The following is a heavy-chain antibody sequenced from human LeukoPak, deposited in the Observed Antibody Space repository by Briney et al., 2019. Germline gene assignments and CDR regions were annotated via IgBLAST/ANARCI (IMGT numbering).Heavy chain of an antibody. CDR1: GFTFSSYA. CDR2: IRYDGSNE. D-gene: IGHD3-22*01. Sequence: GGSLRLSCAASGFTFSSYAMHWVRQAPGRGLEWVAFIRYDGSNEYYVDSVKGRFTISRDNSKNTLYLQMNSLRAEDTAVYYCARGGMDYYDSSGSYFDYWGQGTLVTVSS. CDR3: ARGGMDYYDSSGSYFDY. V-gene: IGHV3-30*02. J-gene: IGHJ4*02.